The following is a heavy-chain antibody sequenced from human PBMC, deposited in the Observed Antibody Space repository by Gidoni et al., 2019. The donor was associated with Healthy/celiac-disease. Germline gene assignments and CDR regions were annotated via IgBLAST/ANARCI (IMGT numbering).Heavy chain of an antibody. CDR3: AKSGAVEYQLLYSNWFDP. D-gene: IGHD2-2*02. J-gene: IGHJ5*02. V-gene: IGHV3-23*01. CDR2: ISGSGGST. Sequence: APGKGLEWVSAISGSGGSTYYADSVKGRFTISRDNSKNTLYLQMNSLRAEDTAVYYCAKSGAVEYQLLYSNWFDPWGQGTLVTVSS.